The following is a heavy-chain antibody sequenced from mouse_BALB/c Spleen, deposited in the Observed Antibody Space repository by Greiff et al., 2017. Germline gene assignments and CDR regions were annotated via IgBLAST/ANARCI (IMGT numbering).Heavy chain of an antibody. Sequence: DVKLVESGGGLVQPGGSMKLSCVASGFTFSNYWMNWVRQSPEKGLEWVAEIRLKSNNYATHYAESVKGRFTISRDDSKSSVYLQMNNLRAEDTGIYYCTRRNANYYAMDYWGQGTSVTVSS. J-gene: IGHJ4*01. V-gene: IGHV6-6*02. CDR1: GFTFSNYW. D-gene: IGHD6-1*01. CDR3: TRRNANYYAMDY. CDR2: IRLKSNNYAT.